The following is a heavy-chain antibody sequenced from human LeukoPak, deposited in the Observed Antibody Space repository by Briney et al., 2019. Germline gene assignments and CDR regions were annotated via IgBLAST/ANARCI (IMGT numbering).Heavy chain of an antibody. Sequence: SETLSLTCTVSVGSSSSYYWSWIRQSPGKGLEWIGYIYYSGSTNYNPSLKSRVTMSVDTSKNQFSLMLSSVTAADTAVYYCASRLQPSWVMDVWGQGTTVTVSS. CDR3: ASRLQPSWVMDV. CDR2: IYYSGST. CDR1: VGSSSSYY. D-gene: IGHD1-26*01. J-gene: IGHJ6*02. V-gene: IGHV4-59*01.